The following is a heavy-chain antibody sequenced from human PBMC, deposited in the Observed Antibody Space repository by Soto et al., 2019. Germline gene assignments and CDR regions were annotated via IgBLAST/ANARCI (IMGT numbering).Heavy chain of an antibody. Sequence: PSQTLSLTCAISGDSVSSNSAAWNWIRQSPSRGLEWLGRTYYRSKWYNDYAVSVKSRITINPDTSKNQFSLQLNSVTPEDTAVYYCARSGYLLRYCSSTSCDDGMDVWGQGTTVTVSS. CDR1: GDSVSSNSAA. D-gene: IGHD2-2*01. CDR2: TYYRSKWYN. CDR3: ARSGYLLRYCSSTSCDDGMDV. V-gene: IGHV6-1*01. J-gene: IGHJ6*02.